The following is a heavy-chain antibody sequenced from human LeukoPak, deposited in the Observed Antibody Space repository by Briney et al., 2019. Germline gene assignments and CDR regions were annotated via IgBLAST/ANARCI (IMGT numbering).Heavy chain of an antibody. Sequence: GGSLRLSCAASGSTFSSYGMHWVRQAPGKGLEWVAVISYDGSNKYYADSVKGRFTISRDNSKNTLYLQMNSLRAEDTAVYYCAKDRITIFGEVDVWGQGTTVTVSS. CDR2: ISYDGSNK. D-gene: IGHD3-3*01. CDR1: GSTFSSYG. CDR3: AKDRITIFGEVDV. V-gene: IGHV3-30*18. J-gene: IGHJ6*02.